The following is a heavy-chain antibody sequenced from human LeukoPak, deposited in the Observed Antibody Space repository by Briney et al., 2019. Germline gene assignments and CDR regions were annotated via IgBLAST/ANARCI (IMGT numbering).Heavy chain of an antibody. CDR2: INHSGST. J-gene: IGHJ4*02. CDR3: ARTQRGYSYGFSFDY. D-gene: IGHD5-18*01. V-gene: IGHV4-34*01. Sequence: SETLSLTCAVYGGSFSGYYWSWIRQPPGKGLEWIGEINHSGSTNYNPSLKSRVPISVDTSKNQFSLKLSSVTAADTAVYYCARTQRGYSYGFSFDYWGQGTLVTVSS. CDR1: GGSFSGYY.